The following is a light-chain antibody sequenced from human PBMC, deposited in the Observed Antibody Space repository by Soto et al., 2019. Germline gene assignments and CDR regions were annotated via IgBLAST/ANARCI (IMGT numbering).Light chain of an antibody. J-gene: IGKJ1*01. CDR1: QSVSSY. V-gene: IGKV3-11*01. Sequence: EIVLTQSPATLSLSPGERATLSCRASQSVSSYLAWYQQKPGQAPRLLIYDASNRATGIPARFSGSGSGTDFTLPISSLEPEDFAVYYCQQRSNWPRTFCQGTKVEIK. CDR3: QQRSNWPRT. CDR2: DAS.